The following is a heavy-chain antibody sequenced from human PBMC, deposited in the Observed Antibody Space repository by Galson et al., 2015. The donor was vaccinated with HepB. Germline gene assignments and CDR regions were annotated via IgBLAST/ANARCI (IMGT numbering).Heavy chain of an antibody. CDR3: ARDKWEWRGQYYFDY. V-gene: IGHV1-18*01. CDR2: ISPYNDNT. Sequence: SVKVSCKASGYTFATYGINWVRQAPGQVLEWMGWISPYNDNTNYAQNLQGRITLTADTSTTTAYMELRSLRFDDTAVYYCARDKWEWRGQYYFDYWGQGTLVTVSS. D-gene: IGHD1-26*01. CDR1: GYTFATYG. J-gene: IGHJ4*02.